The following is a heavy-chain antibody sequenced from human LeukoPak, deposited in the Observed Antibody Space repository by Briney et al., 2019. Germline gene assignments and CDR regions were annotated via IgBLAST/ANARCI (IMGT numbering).Heavy chain of an antibody. V-gene: IGHV1-46*01. Sequence: ASVKVSCKASGYTFTSYYMHWVRQAPGQGLEWMGIINPSGGSTSYAQKFQGRVTMTRDTSTSTVYMELSSLRSEDTAVYYCARGVRYFDWLVVGEFGMDVWGKGTTVTVSS. CDR1: GYTFTSYY. D-gene: IGHD3-9*01. CDR2: INPSGGST. CDR3: ARGVRYFDWLVVGEFGMDV. J-gene: IGHJ6*04.